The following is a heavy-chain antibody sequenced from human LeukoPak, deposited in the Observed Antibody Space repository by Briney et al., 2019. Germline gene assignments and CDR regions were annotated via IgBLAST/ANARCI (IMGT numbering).Heavy chain of an antibody. J-gene: IGHJ4*02. CDR2: IYSGGST. D-gene: IGHD2-2*01. V-gene: IGHV3-53*01. CDR3: ARVSCRYYFDY. CDR1: GFTVSSNY. Sequence: GGSLRLSCAASGFTVSSNYMSWVRQAPGKGLEWVSVIYSGGSTYYADSVKGRFTISRDNSKNTLYLQMNSLRVEDTAVYYCARVSCRYYFDYWGQGTLVTVSS.